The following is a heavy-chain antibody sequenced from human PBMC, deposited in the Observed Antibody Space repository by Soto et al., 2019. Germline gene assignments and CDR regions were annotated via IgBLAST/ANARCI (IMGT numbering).Heavy chain of an antibody. CDR3: ARDGSDYYDIRSQFDP. Sequence: TSETLSLTCTVSGGSVSSGSYYWSWIRQPPGKGLEWIGYIYYSGSTNYNPSLKSRVTISVDTSKNQFSLKLSSVTAADTAVYYCARDGSDYYDIRSQFDPWGQGTLVTVSS. J-gene: IGHJ5*02. D-gene: IGHD3-22*01. CDR2: IYYSGST. V-gene: IGHV4-61*01. CDR1: GGSVSSGSYY.